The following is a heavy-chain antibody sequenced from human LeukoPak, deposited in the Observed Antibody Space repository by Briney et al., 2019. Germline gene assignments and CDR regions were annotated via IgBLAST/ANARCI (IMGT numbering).Heavy chain of an antibody. D-gene: IGHD5-18*01. CDR3: ASPKSWRQLWFSFDY. V-gene: IGHV3-23*01. Sequence: RGSLRLSCAASGFTFSSYAMSWVRQAPGKGLEWVSAISGSGGSTYYADSVKGRFTISRDNAKNSLYLQMNSLRAEDTAVYYCASPKSWRQLWFSFDYWGQGTLVTVSA. CDR2: ISGSGGST. J-gene: IGHJ4*02. CDR1: GFTFSSYA.